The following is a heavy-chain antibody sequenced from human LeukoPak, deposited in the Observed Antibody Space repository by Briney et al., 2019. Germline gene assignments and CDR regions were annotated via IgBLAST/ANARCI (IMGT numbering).Heavy chain of an antibody. V-gene: IGHV1-2*02. Sequence: ASVKASCKASGYTFTGYYIHWVRQAPRQGLEWMGWINPNSGDTKYAQNFQGGVTMTRDTSISTAYMELSSLRSVDTAVYYCARSKSSDYGDRYYFDSWGQGTLVTVSS. CDR1: GYTFTGYY. CDR3: ARSKSSDYGDRYYFDS. CDR2: INPNSGDT. J-gene: IGHJ4*02. D-gene: IGHD4-17*01.